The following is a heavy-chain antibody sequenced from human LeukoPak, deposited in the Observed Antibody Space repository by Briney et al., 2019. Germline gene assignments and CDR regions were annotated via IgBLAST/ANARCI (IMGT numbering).Heavy chain of an antibody. V-gene: IGHV4-38-2*01. CDR2: IHHSEST. CDR1: GYSISSGYY. Sequence: PSETLSLTCAVSGYSISSGYYWGWIRQPPGKGLEWIGTIHHSESTYYNPSLKSRVTISVDTSKNQFSLKLSSVTAADTAVYYCARSVAKTLGYCSSTSCYGLHAFDIWGQGTMVTVSS. D-gene: IGHD2-2*01. CDR3: ARSVAKTLGYCSSTSCYGLHAFDI. J-gene: IGHJ3*02.